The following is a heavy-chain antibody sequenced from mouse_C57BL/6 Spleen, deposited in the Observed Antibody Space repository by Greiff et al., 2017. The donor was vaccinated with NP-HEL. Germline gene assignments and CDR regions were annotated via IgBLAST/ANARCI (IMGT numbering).Heavy chain of an antibody. CDR3: ARTSFDY. V-gene: IGHV1-82*01. CDR1: GYAFSSSC. Sequence: LQESGPELVKPGASVKISCKASGYAFSSSCMNWVKQRPGKGLEWIGRIYPGDGDTNYNGKFKGKATLTADKSSSTAYMQLSSLTSEDSAVYFCARTSFDYWGQGTTLTVSS. J-gene: IGHJ2*01. CDR2: IYPGDGDT.